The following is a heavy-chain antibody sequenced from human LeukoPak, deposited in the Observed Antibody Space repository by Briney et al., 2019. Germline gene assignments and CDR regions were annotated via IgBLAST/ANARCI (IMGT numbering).Heavy chain of an antibody. Sequence: GGSLRLSWAASGFTFSSYSMNWVRQAPGKGLEWVSSISSSSSYIYYADSVKGRFSISRDNAKNSLYLQMNSLRAEDTAVYYCARDPRLSGYSGYVYFDYWGQGTLVTVSS. J-gene: IGHJ4*02. CDR3: ARDPRLSGYSGYVYFDY. V-gene: IGHV3-21*01. CDR2: ISSSSSYI. CDR1: GFTFSSYS. D-gene: IGHD5-12*01.